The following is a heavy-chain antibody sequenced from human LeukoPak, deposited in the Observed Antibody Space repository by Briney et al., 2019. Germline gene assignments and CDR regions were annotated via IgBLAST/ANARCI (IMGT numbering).Heavy chain of an antibody. D-gene: IGHD3-16*01. V-gene: IGHV1-8*01. CDR1: RYTFTSSD. Sequence: GASVKVSCKASRYTFTSSDINWVRQAPGQGLEWMASMNPNNGNTAYARKFQGRVTMTRNTSIGTAYLELSALRSEDTAVYYCARLHWESGGIYFYYYMDVWGKGTTVTVSS. CDR2: MNPNNGNT. J-gene: IGHJ6*03. CDR3: ARLHWESGGIYFYYYMDV.